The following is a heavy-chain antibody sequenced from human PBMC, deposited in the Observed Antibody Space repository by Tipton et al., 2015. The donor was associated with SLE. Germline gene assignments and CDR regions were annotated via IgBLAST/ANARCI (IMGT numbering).Heavy chain of an antibody. CDR1: GFTFGDYW. CDR2: INPDGSGT. Sequence: GSLRLSCAASGFTFGDYWMSWVRQAPGKELEWVGNINPDGSGTHYVGSVKGRFTISRDNSKNSLYLEMNSLRTEDTAFYYCAKEGSCGTFTCHGGLDHFFHYHMDVWGKGTTVTVSS. V-gene: IGHV3-7*03. D-gene: IGHD1-7*01. CDR3: AKEGSCGTFTCHGGLDHFFHYHMDV. J-gene: IGHJ6*03.